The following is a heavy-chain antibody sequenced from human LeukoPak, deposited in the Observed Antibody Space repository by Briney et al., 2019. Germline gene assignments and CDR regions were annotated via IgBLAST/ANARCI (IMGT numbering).Heavy chain of an antibody. J-gene: IGHJ4*02. V-gene: IGHV3-33*01. D-gene: IGHD4-17*01. Sequence: PGRSLRLSCAASGFSFSNHGMHWVRQAPGKGLEWVAIIWYDGSNKHYADSVKDQFTISRDNSKNTLYLQMNSLRAEDTAVYYCARGSATVTPVPFDYWGQGTLVTVSS. CDR3: ARGSATVTPVPFDY. CDR2: IWYDGSNK. CDR1: GFSFSNHG.